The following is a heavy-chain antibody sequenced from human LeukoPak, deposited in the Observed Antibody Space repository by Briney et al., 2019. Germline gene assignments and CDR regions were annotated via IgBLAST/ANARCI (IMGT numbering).Heavy chain of an antibody. D-gene: IGHD3-16*01. Sequence: SETLSLTCTVSAGAISSSSHFWGWIRQPPGKGLEYIAVISSSASTYWNPSLRSRVIMSVDQSKNQFSLRLSSVTAADTAIYYCATLRSAYHGFDSWGQGTLVSVSS. CDR3: ATLRSAYHGFDS. CDR1: AGAISSSSHF. CDR2: ISSSAST. V-gene: IGHV4-39*01. J-gene: IGHJ4*02.